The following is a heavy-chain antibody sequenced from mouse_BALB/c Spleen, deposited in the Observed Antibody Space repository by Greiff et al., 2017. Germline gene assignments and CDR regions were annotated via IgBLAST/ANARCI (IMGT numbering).Heavy chain of an antibody. Sequence: EVKLQESGPGLVKPSQSLSLTCSVTGYSITSGYFWNWIRQFPGNKLEWMGYISYDGSNNYNPSLKNRFSITRDTSKNQFFLKLNSVTTEDTATYYCARDQVYGNFYFDYWGQGTTLTVSS. CDR2: ISYDGSN. CDR3: ARDQVYGNFYFDY. D-gene: IGHD2-1*01. V-gene: IGHV3-6*02. CDR1: GYSITSGYF. J-gene: IGHJ2*01.